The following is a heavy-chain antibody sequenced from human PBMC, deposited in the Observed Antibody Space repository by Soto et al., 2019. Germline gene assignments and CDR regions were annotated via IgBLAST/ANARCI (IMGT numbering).Heavy chain of an antibody. CDR2: IYHSGST. V-gene: IGHV4-30-2*01. Sequence: SETLSLTCAVSGGSISSGGYSWSWIRQPPGKGLEWIGYIYHSGSTYYNPSLKSRVTISVDRSKNQFSLKLSSVTAADTAVYYCARGGIAERYEYYFDYWGQGTLVTVSS. CDR1: GGSISSGGYS. CDR3: ARGGIAERYEYYFDY. D-gene: IGHD6-13*01. J-gene: IGHJ4*02.